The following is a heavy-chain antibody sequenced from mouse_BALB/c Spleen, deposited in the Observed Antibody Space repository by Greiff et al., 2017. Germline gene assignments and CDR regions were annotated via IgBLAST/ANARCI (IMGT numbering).Heavy chain of an antibody. V-gene: IGHV5-6-5*01. CDR2: ISSGGST. CDR3: ARTGYYRYPYYFDY. CDR1: GFTFSSYA. J-gene: IGHJ2*01. Sequence: EVQVVESGGGLVKPGGSLKLSCAASGFTFSSYAMSWVRQTPEKRLEWVASISSGGSTYYPDSVKGRFTISRDNARNILYLQMSSLRSEDTAMYYCARTGYYRYPYYFDYWGQGTTLTVSS. D-gene: IGHD2-14*01.